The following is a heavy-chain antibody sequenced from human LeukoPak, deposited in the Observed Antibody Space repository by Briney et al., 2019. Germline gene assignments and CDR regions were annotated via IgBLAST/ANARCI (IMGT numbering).Heavy chain of an antibody. J-gene: IGHJ1*01. V-gene: IGHV1-2*02. Sequence: ASVTVSCKASGYTFTDYYMHWVRQAPGQGLEWMGWINPNSGGTNYAQKFQGRVTMTRDTSISTAYMELSRLTSDDTAVYYCARRYCGGDCLQYFQYWGQGTLVTVSS. CDR2: INPNSGGT. CDR3: ARRYCGGDCLQYFQY. D-gene: IGHD2-21*02. CDR1: GYTFTDYY.